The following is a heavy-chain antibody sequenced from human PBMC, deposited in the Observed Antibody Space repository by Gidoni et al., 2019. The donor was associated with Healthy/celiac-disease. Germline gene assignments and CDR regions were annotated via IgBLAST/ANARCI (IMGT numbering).Heavy chain of an antibody. Sequence: HVQLVQSGAEVQTPGSSVKVSFTASGGTFSSYAISRVRQAPGQGLEWMGGIIPIFGTANYAQKFQGRVTITADESTSTAYMELSSLRSEDTAVYYCARERGVVAATFSDYYYYYMDVWGKGTTVTVSS. D-gene: IGHD2-15*01. J-gene: IGHJ6*03. CDR1: GGTFSSYA. V-gene: IGHV1-69*01. CDR2: IIPIFGTA. CDR3: ARERGVVAATFSDYYYYYMDV.